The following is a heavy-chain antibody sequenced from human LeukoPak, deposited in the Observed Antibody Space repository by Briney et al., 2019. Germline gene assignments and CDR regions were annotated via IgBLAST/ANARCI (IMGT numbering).Heavy chain of an antibody. V-gene: IGHV4-4*07. J-gene: IGHJ4*02. Sequence: PSETLSLTCTVSGGSISSYYWSWIRQPAGKGLEWIGRIYSSGSTDYNPSLKSRVTISVDTSKNQFSLKLSSVTAADTAVYYCARGAYDILTGYLVGIDYWGQGTLVTVPS. CDR2: IYSSGST. CDR1: GGSISSYY. D-gene: IGHD3-9*01. CDR3: ARGAYDILTGYLVGIDY.